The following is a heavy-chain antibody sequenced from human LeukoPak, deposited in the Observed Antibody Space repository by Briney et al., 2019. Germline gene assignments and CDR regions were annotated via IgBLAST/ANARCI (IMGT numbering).Heavy chain of an antibody. CDR1: GASVGNYY. CDR3: ARHERGAENLDY. Sequence: SETQSLTCTASGASVGNYYWGWIRQPPGEGLECIGYVSYRGRTNLNRSRKSGVTISEDTSKNRFFLKFTSVTAADTAVYYCARHERGAENLDYWGQGTLVTVSS. D-gene: IGHD1-1*01. V-gene: IGHV4-59*08. J-gene: IGHJ4*02. CDR2: VSYRGRT.